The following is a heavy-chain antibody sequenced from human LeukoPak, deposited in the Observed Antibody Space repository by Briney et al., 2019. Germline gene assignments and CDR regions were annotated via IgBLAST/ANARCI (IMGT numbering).Heavy chain of an antibody. CDR2: MYYRGST. V-gene: IGHV4-31*03. D-gene: IGHD5-18*01. Sequence: NPSQTLSLTCTVSRGSISSGNYYWSWIRQHPGKGLEWIGYMYYRGSTYYNPSLKSRVTISVDTSKNQFSLKLSSVTAADTAVYYCARSYGYGTNFDYWGQGTLVTVSS. CDR3: ARSYGYGTNFDY. CDR1: RGSISSGNYY. J-gene: IGHJ4*02.